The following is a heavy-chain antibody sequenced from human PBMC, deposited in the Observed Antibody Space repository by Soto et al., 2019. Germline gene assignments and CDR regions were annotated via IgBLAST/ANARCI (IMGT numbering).Heavy chain of an antibody. D-gene: IGHD2-21*02. CDR2: IYPGDSDT. Sequence: GESLKISCKGSGYSFTSYWIGWVRQMPWKGLEWMGIIYPGDSDTRYSPSFQGQVTISADKSISTAYLQWSCLKASDTAMYYCASAYCGGDGYFWGDAFDIWGQGTMVTVSS. CDR3: ASAYCGGDGYFWGDAFDI. CDR1: GYSFTSYW. J-gene: IGHJ3*02. V-gene: IGHV5-51*01.